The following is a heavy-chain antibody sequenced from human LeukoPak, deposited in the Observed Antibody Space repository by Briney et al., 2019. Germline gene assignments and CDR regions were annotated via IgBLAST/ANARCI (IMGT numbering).Heavy chain of an antibody. CDR2: IYTSGSS. CDR3: ARQKCTSTSCLTKNAFDI. CDR1: GSISSYY. J-gene: IGHJ3*02. Sequence: PSETLSLTCTVSGSISSYYWSWIRQPPGKGLAWMGYIYTSGSSNYNPSLTSRVTISVDTSKNQFSLDLSSVTAADTAVYYCARQKCTSTSCLTKNAFDIWGQGTMVTVSS. D-gene: IGHD2-2*01. V-gene: IGHV4-4*09.